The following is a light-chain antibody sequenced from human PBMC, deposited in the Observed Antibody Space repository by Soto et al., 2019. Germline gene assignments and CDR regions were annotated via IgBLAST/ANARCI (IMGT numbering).Light chain of an antibody. Sequence: QSALTQPASVSGSPGQSITISCTGSSSDIGDYNYVSWYQQHPGKVPKLMTYEVGNRPSGVSSRFSGSKSGNTASLTISGLQAEDEADYYCSSYTSSSTLVVFGGGTQLTVL. CDR3: SSYTSSSTLVV. J-gene: IGLJ2*01. CDR1: SSDIGDYNY. V-gene: IGLV2-14*01. CDR2: EVG.